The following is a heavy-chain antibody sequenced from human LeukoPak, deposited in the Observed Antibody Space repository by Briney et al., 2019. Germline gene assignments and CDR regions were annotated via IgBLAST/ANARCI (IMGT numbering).Heavy chain of an antibody. Sequence: GGSLRLSCAASGFTFSSYAMHWVRQAPGKGLEWVAVISYDGSNKYYADSVKGRFTISRDNSKNTLYLQMNSLRAEDTAVYYCARDSPPEAYYGSGSTDYWGQGTLVTVSS. CDR2: ISYDGSNK. CDR3: ARDSPPEAYYGSGSTDY. J-gene: IGHJ4*02. CDR1: GFTFSSYA. V-gene: IGHV3-30-3*01. D-gene: IGHD3-10*01.